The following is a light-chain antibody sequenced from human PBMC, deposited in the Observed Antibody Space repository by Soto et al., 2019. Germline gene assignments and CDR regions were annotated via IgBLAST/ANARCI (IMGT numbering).Light chain of an antibody. CDR1: SSDVGGYEY. CDR3: SSFSRSSTPYV. Sequence: QSALTQPASVSGSPGQSITISYTGTSSDVGGYEYVSWYQQHPGKAPKLMIFEVNSRPSGVSNRFSGSKSDNTASLTISGLQTEDEADYYCSSFSRSSTPYVFGTGTKLTVL. CDR2: EVN. J-gene: IGLJ1*01. V-gene: IGLV2-14*01.